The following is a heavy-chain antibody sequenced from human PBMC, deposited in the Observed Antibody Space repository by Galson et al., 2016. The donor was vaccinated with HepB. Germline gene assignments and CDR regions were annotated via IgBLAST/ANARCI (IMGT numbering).Heavy chain of an antibody. Sequence: SVKVSCKASGYTFSNYDINWVRQAPGQGPEWMAWMNPKSGKTGYAQSFKARVTMTRDTSISTAYMELYSRTSEDTAVYFCARGGTLPKTNLYGMDVWGQGTTVTVSS. CDR2: MNPKSGKT. V-gene: IGHV1-8*01. CDR3: ARGGTLPKTNLYGMDV. D-gene: IGHD2-8*01. J-gene: IGHJ6*02. CDR1: GYTFSNYD.